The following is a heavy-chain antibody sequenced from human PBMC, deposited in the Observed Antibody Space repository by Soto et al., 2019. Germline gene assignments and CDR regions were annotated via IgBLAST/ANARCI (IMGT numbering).Heavy chain of an antibody. Sequence: SSETLSLTCTVSGASISRYYWSWIRQSPGKGLEWIGYLHNTGSTIYNPSLKSRVTISVDTSKNQFSLKMNSVTAADTAVYYCARGRLLWFGELLNNWFDPWGQGTLVTVSS. D-gene: IGHD3-10*01. V-gene: IGHV4-59*01. J-gene: IGHJ5*02. CDR3: ARGRLLWFGELLNNWFDP. CDR1: GASISRYY. CDR2: LHNTGST.